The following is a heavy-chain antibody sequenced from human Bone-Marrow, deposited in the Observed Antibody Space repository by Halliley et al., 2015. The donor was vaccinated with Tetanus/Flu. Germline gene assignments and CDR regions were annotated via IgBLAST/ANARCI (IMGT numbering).Heavy chain of an antibody. D-gene: IGHD3-9*01. V-gene: IGHV4-59*09. CDR3: ARGGYDLFNPPVGLDV. Sequence: IHSRGDPNSNPSLKSRATLSIVTSKNQFSLKLSSVTAADTAVYYCARGGYDLFNPPVGLDVWGQGTTVPVSS. J-gene: IGHJ6*02. CDR2: IHSRGDP.